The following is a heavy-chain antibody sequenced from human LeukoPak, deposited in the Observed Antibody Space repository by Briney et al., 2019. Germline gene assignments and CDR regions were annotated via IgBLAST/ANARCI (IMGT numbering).Heavy chain of an antibody. CDR1: GLIFNKHA. D-gene: IGHD2-15*01. V-gene: IGHV3-23*01. CDR2: ISNNGGYT. CDR3: AKQLGYCSDGSCYFPY. J-gene: IGHJ4*02. Sequence: GGSLRLSCAASGLIFNKHAMSWVRQAPGKGLEWVSAISNNGGYTYYADSVQGRFTISRDNSKSTLCLQMNSLRAEDTAVYYCAKQLGYCSDGSCYFPYWGQGTLVTVSS.